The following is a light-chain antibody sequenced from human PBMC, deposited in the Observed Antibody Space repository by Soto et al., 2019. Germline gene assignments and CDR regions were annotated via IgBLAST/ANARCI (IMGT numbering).Light chain of an antibody. J-gene: IGLJ1*01. CDR1: SSHVGGYDY. CDR2: EVS. Sequence: QSARTPPASVSDSPGQSITISCTGTSSHVGGYDYVSWYQLHPGKAPKLMVFEVSNRPSGVSYRFSGSKSGNTASLTISGLQAEAEADYFCSSYSISTAYLFGTGTKVTVL. CDR3: SSYSISTAYL. V-gene: IGLV2-14*01.